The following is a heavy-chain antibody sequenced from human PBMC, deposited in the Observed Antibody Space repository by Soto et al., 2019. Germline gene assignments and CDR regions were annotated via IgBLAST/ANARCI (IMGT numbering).Heavy chain of an antibody. Sequence: GGSLRLSCAASGFTFSSYAMHWVRQAPGKGLEWVAVISYDGSNKYYADSVKGRFTISRDNSKNTLYLQMNSLRAEDTAVYYCARTTGEVVTAIRPLDYWGQGTLVTVSS. V-gene: IGHV3-30-3*01. J-gene: IGHJ4*02. D-gene: IGHD2-21*02. CDR3: ARTTGEVVTAIRPLDY. CDR2: ISYDGSNK. CDR1: GFTFSSYA.